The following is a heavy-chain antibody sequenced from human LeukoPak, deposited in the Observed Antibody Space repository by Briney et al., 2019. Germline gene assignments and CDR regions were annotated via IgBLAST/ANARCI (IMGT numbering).Heavy chain of an antibody. D-gene: IGHD6-19*01. J-gene: IGHJ4*02. CDR2: ISWNSGRI. CDR3: AKGAVAVTESTIDY. CDR1: RFTFDDYA. Sequence: PGGSLRLSCAASRFTFDDYAMHWVRQAPGKGLEWVSGISWNSGRIVYADAVKGRFTISRDNAKISLYLQMNSLRAEDTAFYYCAKGAVAVTESTIDYWGQGTLVTVSS. V-gene: IGHV3-9*01.